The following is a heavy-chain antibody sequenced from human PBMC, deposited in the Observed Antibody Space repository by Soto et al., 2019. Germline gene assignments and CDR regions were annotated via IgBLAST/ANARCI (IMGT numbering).Heavy chain of an antibody. CDR3: AKDQASGQGCFDS. J-gene: IGHJ4*02. Sequence: GASVKVSCKASGYTFTRYTMNWVRQAPGQRLEWMGWINPDNGNTKSSQKFQDRVIITRDTSASTAYMDLSSLRSEDTAVYYCAKDQASGQGCFDSWGPGTLVTVSS. CDR1: GYTFTRYT. V-gene: IGHV1-3*01. D-gene: IGHD2-15*01. CDR2: INPDNGNT.